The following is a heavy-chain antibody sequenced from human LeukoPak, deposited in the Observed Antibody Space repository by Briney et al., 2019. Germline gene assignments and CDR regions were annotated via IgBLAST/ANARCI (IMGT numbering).Heavy chain of an antibody. CDR1: GYTFTDYY. CDR3: ARGGLRGPTGY. D-gene: IGHD2-21*02. CDR2: INPNSGGT. V-gene: IGHV1-2*07. Sequence: GASVKVSCEASGYTFTDYYVHWVRQAPGKGLEWMGWINPNSGGTKFAHKFQGRVTMTRDTSISTAHMELSRLRFDDTAVYYCARGGLRGPTGYWGQGTLVIVSS. J-gene: IGHJ4*02.